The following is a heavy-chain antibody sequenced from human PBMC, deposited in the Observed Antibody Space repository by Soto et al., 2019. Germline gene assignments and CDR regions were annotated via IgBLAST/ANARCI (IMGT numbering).Heavy chain of an antibody. Sequence: EVQLVESGGGLVQPGGSLKLSCVASGLTFSASAMHWVRQASGKGLEWVGRIRNKADKYATVYAAPVQGRFTISRDNSKNTLYLQMSSLRVEDSAVYYCARGSTDAYPGSRIFLFWGRGTLVTVSA. CDR1: GLTFSASA. D-gene: IGHD3-10*01. J-gene: IGHJ4*02. CDR2: IRNKADKYAT. V-gene: IGHV3-73*02. CDR3: ARGSTDAYPGSRIFLF.